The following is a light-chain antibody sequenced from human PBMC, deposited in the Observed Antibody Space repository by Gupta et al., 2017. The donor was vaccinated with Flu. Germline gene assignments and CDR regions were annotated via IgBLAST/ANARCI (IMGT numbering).Light chain of an antibody. J-gene: IGKJ4*01. CDR3: QQYDYLPIT. CDR2: DVF. V-gene: IGKV1-33*01. CDR1: QAINNY. Sequence: DIQMTQSPSSLSASVGDRVTITCQASQAINNYVNWYQQKPGKAPSLLIYDVFKVDRGVPSRFSGSGSGTDFTLTISILHPEDIATYYCQQYDYLPITFGGGTRLEIK.